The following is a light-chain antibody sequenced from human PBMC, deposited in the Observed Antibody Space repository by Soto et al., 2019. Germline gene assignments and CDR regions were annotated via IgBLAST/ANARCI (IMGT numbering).Light chain of an antibody. J-gene: IGLJ1*01. Sequence: QSALTQPPSVSGAPGQGVTISCTGSYFNIGIGYDVHWYQQFPGTAPKLLIYSNNKRPSGVPDRFSGSKSGTSASLAITGLQAEDEADYYCQSYDNSLSALGFDFGTGTKVTVL. CDR2: SNN. V-gene: IGLV1-40*01. CDR1: YFNIGIGYD. CDR3: QSYDNSLSALGFD.